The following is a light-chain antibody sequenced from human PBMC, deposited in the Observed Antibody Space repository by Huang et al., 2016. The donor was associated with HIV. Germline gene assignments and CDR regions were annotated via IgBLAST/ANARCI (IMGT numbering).Light chain of an antibody. CDR3: QQSYSIPVT. V-gene: IGKV1-39*01. CDR2: GAS. Sequence: DIQMTQSPSSLSASVGDRVTITCRASQSISNYLNWYQQKPGKAPKLLIYGASSLQSGVPSRCSGSGSGTDFTLAISSLQPEDFATYYCQQSYSIPVTFGQGTKVEIK. CDR1: QSISNY. J-gene: IGKJ1*01.